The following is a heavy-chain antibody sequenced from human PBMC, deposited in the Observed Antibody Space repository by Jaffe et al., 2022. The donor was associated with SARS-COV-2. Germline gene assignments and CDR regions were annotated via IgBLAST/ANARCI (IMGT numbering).Heavy chain of an antibody. J-gene: IGHJ6*03. CDR3: ATHVPDCSSTSCYYQERAEIDYMDV. V-gene: IGHV1-8*01. CDR1: GYTFTSYD. Sequence: QVQLVQSGAEVKKPGASVKVSCKASGYTFTSYDINWVRQATGQGLEWMGWMNPNSGNTGYAQKFQGRVTMTRNTSISTAYMELSSLRSEDTAVYYCATHVPDCSSTSCYYQERAEIDYMDVWGKGTTVTVSS. CDR2: MNPNSGNT. D-gene: IGHD2-2*01.